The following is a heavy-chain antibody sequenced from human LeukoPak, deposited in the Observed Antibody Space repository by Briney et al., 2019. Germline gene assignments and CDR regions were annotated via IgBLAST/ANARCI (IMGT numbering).Heavy chain of an antibody. J-gene: IGHJ4*02. D-gene: IGHD3-10*01. CDR1: GFTLSSYG. V-gene: IGHV3-33*01. Sequence: GGSLRLSCAASGFTLSSYGMHWVRQAPGKGLEWVAVIWYDGSNKYYADSVKGRFTISRDNSKNTLYLQMNSLRAEDTAVYYCAREHYYGSGSYRYNDYWGQGTLVTVSS. CDR3: AREHYYGSGSYRYNDY. CDR2: IWYDGSNK.